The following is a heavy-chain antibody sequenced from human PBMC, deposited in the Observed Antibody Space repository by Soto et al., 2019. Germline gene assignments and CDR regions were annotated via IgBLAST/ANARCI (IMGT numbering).Heavy chain of an antibody. J-gene: IGHJ6*02. CDR3: ARAGRGDIFYYYYGMDV. D-gene: IGHD3-10*01. V-gene: IGHV4-4*01. CDR2: IYHSGST. Sequence: QVQLQEWGPGLVKPAGTLALTCGVSGGSISSSNCWTWVRQPPGKGLEWIGEIYHSGSTNYNPSLKSRVTVSVDKSKHQFSLKLSSVPAADTAVYSGARAGRGDIFYYYYGMDVWGQGTTVTVSS. CDR1: GGSISSSNC.